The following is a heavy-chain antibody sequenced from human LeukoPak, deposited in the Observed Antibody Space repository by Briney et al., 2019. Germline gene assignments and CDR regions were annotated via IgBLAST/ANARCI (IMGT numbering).Heavy chain of an antibody. D-gene: IGHD3-16*02. V-gene: IGHV4-4*07. Sequence: SETLSLTCTVSGGSISSYYWSWIRQPAGKGLVWIGRIYTSGSTNYNPSLKSRVTMSVDTSKNQFSLKLSSVTAADTAVHYCARDPYVWGSYRDYGMDVWGQGTTVTVSS. CDR1: GGSISSYY. J-gene: IGHJ6*02. CDR3: ARDPYVWGSYRDYGMDV. CDR2: IYTSGST.